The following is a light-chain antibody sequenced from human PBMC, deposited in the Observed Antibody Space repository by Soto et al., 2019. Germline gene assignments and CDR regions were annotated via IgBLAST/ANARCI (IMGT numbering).Light chain of an antibody. V-gene: IGLV1-40*01. CDR3: QSYDSSLSGRV. Sequence: QSVLTQPPSVSGAPGQRVTISCTGSSSNIGAGYDVHWYQQLPGTAPKLLISGNSNRPSGVPDRFSGSKSVTSASLAITGLQAEDESDYYCQSYDSSLSGRVFGTGTKVTVL. CDR2: GNS. CDR1: SSNIGAGYD. J-gene: IGLJ1*01.